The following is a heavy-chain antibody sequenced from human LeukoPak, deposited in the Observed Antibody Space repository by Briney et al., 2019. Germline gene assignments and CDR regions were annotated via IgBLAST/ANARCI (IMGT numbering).Heavy chain of an antibody. Sequence: SETLSLTCAVSGGSISSSNWWSWVRQPPGKGLEWIGEIYHSGSTYYNPSLKSRVTISVDRSKNQFSLKLSSVTAADTAVYYCARGLRGYNSANWFDPWGQGTLVTVSS. CDR1: GGSISSSNW. CDR3: ARGLRGYNSANWFDP. V-gene: IGHV4-4*02. J-gene: IGHJ5*02. CDR2: IYHSGST. D-gene: IGHD5-24*01.